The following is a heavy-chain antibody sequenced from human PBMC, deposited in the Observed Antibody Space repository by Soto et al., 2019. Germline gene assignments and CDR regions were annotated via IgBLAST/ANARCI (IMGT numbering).Heavy chain of an antibody. V-gene: IGHV4-59*01. CDR3: ASTISAAGPHDY. CDR1: GGSISGYY. CDR2: IYYSGST. D-gene: IGHD6-13*01. Sequence: SETLSLTCTVSGGSISGYYWSWIRQSPGKGLECIGYIYYSGSTNYNPSLKSRVTISVDTSKNQFSLKLSSVTAADTAVYYCASTISAAGPHDYWGKGTLVTVSS. J-gene: IGHJ4*02.